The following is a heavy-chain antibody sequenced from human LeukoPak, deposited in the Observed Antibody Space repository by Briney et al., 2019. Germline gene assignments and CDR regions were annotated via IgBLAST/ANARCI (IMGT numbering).Heavy chain of an antibody. D-gene: IGHD6-19*01. CDR3: GRGGRTVAGTFDN. Sequence: SETLSLTCTVSGGSISSSSFHWGWIRQPPGKGLEWIGTVFHSGSTYYNPSLESRITISVDTSKNQFSLKLSSVTAADTAVYYCGRGGRTVAGTFDNWGQGTLVTVSS. CDR1: GGSISSSSFH. J-gene: IGHJ4*02. V-gene: IGHV4-39*07. CDR2: VFHSGST.